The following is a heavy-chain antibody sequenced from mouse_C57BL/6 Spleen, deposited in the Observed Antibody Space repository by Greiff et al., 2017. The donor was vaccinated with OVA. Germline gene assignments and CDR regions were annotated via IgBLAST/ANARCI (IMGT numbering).Heavy chain of an antibody. Sequence: VQLQQSGAELVRPGASVTLSCKASGYTFTDYEMHWVKQTPVHGLEWIGAIDPETGGTAYNQKFKGKAILTADKSSSTAYMELRSLTSEDSAVYYCTGDGYGNYVRVDYWGQGTSVTVSS. V-gene: IGHV1-15*01. D-gene: IGHD2-10*02. J-gene: IGHJ4*01. CDR2: IDPETGGT. CDR3: TGDGYGNYVRVDY. CDR1: GYTFTDYE.